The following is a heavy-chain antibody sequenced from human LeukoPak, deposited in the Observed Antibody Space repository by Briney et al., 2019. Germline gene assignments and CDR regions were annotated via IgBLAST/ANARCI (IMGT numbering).Heavy chain of an antibody. Sequence: SVKVSCKASGGTFSSYAISWVRQAPGQGLEWMGGIIPIFGTANYAQKFQGRVTIAADESTSTAYMELSSLRSEDTAVYYCAREEGMHGDYSFDYWGQGTLVTVSS. CDR3: AREEGMHGDYSFDY. V-gene: IGHV1-69*13. D-gene: IGHD4-17*01. CDR1: GGTFSSYA. CDR2: IIPIFGTA. J-gene: IGHJ4*02.